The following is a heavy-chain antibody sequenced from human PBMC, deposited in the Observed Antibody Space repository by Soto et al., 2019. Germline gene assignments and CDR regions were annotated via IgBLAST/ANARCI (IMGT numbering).Heavy chain of an antibody. V-gene: IGHV4-34*01. D-gene: IGHD5-18*01. J-gene: IGHJ6*02. CDR1: GGSFSGYY. Sequence: PSETLSLTCAVYGGSFSGYYWSWIRQPPGKGLEWIGEINHSGSTNYNPSLKSRVTISVDTSKNQFSLKLSSVTAADTAVYYCARGGYSYGYGAYDYYGMDVWGQGTTVTVSS. CDR3: ARGGYSYGYGAYDYYGMDV. CDR2: INHSGST.